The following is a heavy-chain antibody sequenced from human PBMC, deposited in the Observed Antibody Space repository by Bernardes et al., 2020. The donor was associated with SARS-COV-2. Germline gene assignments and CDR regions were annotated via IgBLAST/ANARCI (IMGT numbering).Heavy chain of an antibody. Sequence: SVKVSCKASGGIFSTYAISWVRQAPGQGLEWMGGIIPVFGTANYAQNFQGRVTITADESTTTAYMELSSLRSEDTAVYYCARLPYDILTGYPAPQHSHYSYYFGMDVWGQGTTVTVSS. D-gene: IGHD3-9*01. CDR2: IIPVFGTA. J-gene: IGHJ6*02. CDR3: ARLPYDILTGYPAPQHSHYSYYFGMDV. V-gene: IGHV1-69*13. CDR1: GGIFSTYA.